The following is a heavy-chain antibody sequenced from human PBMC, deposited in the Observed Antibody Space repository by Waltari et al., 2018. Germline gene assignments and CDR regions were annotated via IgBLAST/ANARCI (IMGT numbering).Heavy chain of an antibody. J-gene: IGHJ4*02. CDR1: GFTFIIYF. CDR3: AKDRTGPYSITALDS. V-gene: IGHV3-23*01. Sequence: ELQLLESGGGLIQPGGSLRLSCAASGFTFIIYFMSWVRQAPGKGLEWVAAISGSGGTTYYADSVKGRFTISRDNSKNTVYLQMNSLRAEDTAVYYCAKDRTGPYSITALDSWGQGTLVTVSS. D-gene: IGHD4-4*01. CDR2: ISGSGGTT.